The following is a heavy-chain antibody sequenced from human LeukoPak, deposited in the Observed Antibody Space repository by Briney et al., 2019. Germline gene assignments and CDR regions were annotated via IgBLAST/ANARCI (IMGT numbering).Heavy chain of an antibody. Sequence: GESLKISCKTSGYNFTTFWIGWVRLLPGKGLEWMWIIYPGDSDTRYSPSFQGQVTISADKSINTVYLHWNSLKAADTAMYYCASFHISGKSYHGLHYWGQGTLVTVSS. CDR2: IYPGDSDT. D-gene: IGHD3-10*01. CDR1: GYNFTTFW. V-gene: IGHV5-51*01. J-gene: IGHJ4*02. CDR3: ASFHISGKSYHGLHY.